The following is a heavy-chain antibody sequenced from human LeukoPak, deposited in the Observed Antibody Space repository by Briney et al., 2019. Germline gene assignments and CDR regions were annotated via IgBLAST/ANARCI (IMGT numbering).Heavy chain of an antibody. Sequence: ASVKVSCKASGYTFSSYGISWVRQAPGQGLEWMGWISAYNGNTNYEQKFQGRVIMTTDTPTSAAYMELRSLRSDDTAVYYCARVGRYSSTWHPEGDDGFDIWGQGTMVTVSS. CDR1: GYTFSSYG. D-gene: IGHD6-13*01. J-gene: IGHJ3*02. V-gene: IGHV1-18*01. CDR2: ISAYNGNT. CDR3: ARVGRYSSTWHPEGDDGFDI.